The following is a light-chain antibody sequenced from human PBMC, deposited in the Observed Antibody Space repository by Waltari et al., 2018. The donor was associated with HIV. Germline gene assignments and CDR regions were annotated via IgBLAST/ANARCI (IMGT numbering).Light chain of an antibody. J-gene: IGLJ2*01. CDR1: SSDVGTYNR. Sequence: QSALTQPPSVSGSPGQSVTISCTGTSSDVGTYNRVSWYQQPPGTAPKLMISEVSNRPSGVPDRVSGSKAGNTASLTISGLQADDEADYYCSSYTGSSTFVVFGGGTKLTVL. CDR2: EVS. V-gene: IGLV2-18*02. CDR3: SSYTGSSTFVV.